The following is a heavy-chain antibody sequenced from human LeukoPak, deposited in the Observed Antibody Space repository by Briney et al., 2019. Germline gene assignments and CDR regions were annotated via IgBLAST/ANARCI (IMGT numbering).Heavy chain of an antibody. CDR1: GYTFTDYY. CDR2: ISSNSGDT. CDR3: ASGRREGYGLDV. V-gene: IGHV1-2*02. Sequence: ASVKVSCKASGYTFTDYYVHWVRQAPGQGLEWVGWISSNSGDTEYGQTFQGRVTMTRDTSISTFYMDLTGLRSDDTAVYYCASGRREGYGLDVWDHGTTVTVSS. J-gene: IGHJ6*02. D-gene: IGHD1-26*01.